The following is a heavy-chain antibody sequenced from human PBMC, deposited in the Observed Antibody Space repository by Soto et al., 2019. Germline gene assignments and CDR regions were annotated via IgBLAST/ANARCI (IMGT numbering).Heavy chain of an antibody. D-gene: IGHD1-26*01. CDR2: ISGSGGST. V-gene: IGHV3-23*01. CDR3: AKKSGPISTTPFYYYYYMDV. J-gene: IGHJ6*03. Sequence: GGSLRLSCAASGFTFSSYAMSWVRQAPGKGLEWVSAISGSGGSTHYADSVKGRFTISRDNSKNTLYLQMNSLRAEDTAVYYCAKKSGPISTTPFYYYYYMDVWGKGTMVTVSS. CDR1: GFTFSSYA.